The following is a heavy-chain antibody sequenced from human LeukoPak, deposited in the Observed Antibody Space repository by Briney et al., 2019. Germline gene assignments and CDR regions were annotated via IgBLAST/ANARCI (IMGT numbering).Heavy chain of an antibody. V-gene: IGHV1-69*05. J-gene: IGHJ3*02. CDR1: GGTFSSYA. Sequence: ASVKVSCKASGGTFSSYAISWVRQAPGQGLEWMGGIIPIFGTANYAQKFQGRVTITTDESTSTAYMELSSLRSEDTAVYYCARESVLRFLEWLFDAFDIWGQGTMVTVSS. CDR3: ARESVLRFLEWLFDAFDI. CDR2: IIPIFGTA. D-gene: IGHD3-3*01.